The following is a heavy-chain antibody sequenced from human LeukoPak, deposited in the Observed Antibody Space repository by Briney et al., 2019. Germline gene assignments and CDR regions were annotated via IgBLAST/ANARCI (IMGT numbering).Heavy chain of an antibody. CDR2: IKPDGSEK. J-gene: IGHJ4*02. D-gene: IGHD3/OR15-3a*01. CDR1: GFTFSSYW. V-gene: IGHV3-7*03. CDR3: ARGWTKFDF. Sequence: GSLRLSCAASGFTFSSYWTTWVRQAPGKGLEWVANIKPDGSEKHYVDSVKGRFTISRDNAKNSLYLQMNSLRAEDTAVYYCARGWTKFDFWGQGTLVTVSP.